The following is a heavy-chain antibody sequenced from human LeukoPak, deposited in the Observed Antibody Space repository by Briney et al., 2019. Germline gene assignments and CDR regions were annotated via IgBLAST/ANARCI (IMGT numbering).Heavy chain of an antibody. V-gene: IGHV3-23*01. Sequence: GGSLRLSCAASGFTFSSYTLNWVRQAPGKGLEWVSAISGSGGSTYLAESVKGRFTISRDNSKNTLNLQMNSLRAEDTAVYYCATEWLGTSWGQGTLVTVSS. CDR3: ATEWLGTS. CDR2: ISGSGGST. D-gene: IGHD5-12*01. CDR1: GFTFSSYT. J-gene: IGHJ4*02.